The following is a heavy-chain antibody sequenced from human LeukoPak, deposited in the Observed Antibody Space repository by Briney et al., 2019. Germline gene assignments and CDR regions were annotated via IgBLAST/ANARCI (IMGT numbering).Heavy chain of an antibody. CDR2: IDPSSYYV. J-gene: IGHJ4*02. V-gene: IGHV3-21*01. D-gene: IGHD1-1*01. CDR3: ARVSGRLERQSDLDF. CDR1: GFTFSSYS. Sequence: GGSLRLSCAASGFTFSSYSMNWVRQAPGKGLEWVSSIDPSSYYVYYGDSVKGRSAISRDNAKNSLYLQINSLRAEDTAVYYCARVSGRLERQSDLDFWGQGTLATVSS.